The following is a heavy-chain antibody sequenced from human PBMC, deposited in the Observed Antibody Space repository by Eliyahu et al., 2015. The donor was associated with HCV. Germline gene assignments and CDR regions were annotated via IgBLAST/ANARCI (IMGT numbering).Heavy chain of an antibody. V-gene: IGHV3-9*01. CDR2: ISWKSGSI. CDR1: GFTFDDYA. Sequence: EVQLVESGGGVVQXGRSLRLSCVVXGFTFDDYAXPGVRQXPGKGLXWVXSISWKSGSIGYADSVKGRFITSRDNAKSALYLQMNSLRAEDTALYYCAKDMTRLAVNVWVASRPFDYWGQGTLVTVSS. J-gene: IGHJ4*02. CDR3: AKDMTRLAVNVWVASRPFDY. D-gene: IGHD6-6*01.